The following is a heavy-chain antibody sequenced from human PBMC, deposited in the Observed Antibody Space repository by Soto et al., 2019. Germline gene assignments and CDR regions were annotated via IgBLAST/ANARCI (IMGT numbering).Heavy chain of an antibody. CDR2: ISYDGSNK. V-gene: IGHV3-30*18. J-gene: IGHJ3*02. CDR3: ANSGDSSGWYLVAFDI. Sequence: PGGSLRLSCAASGFTFSSYGMHWVRQAPGKGLEWVAVISYDGSNKYYADSVKGRFTISRDNSKNTLYLQMNSLRAEDTAVYYCANSGDSSGWYLVAFDIWGQGTMVTVSS. CDR1: GFTFSSYG. D-gene: IGHD6-19*01.